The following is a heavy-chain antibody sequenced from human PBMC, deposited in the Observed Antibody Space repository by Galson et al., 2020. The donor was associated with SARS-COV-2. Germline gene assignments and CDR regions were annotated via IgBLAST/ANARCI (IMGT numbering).Heavy chain of an antibody. J-gene: IGHJ4*02. V-gene: IGHV4-39*01. CDR1: GASITSGRFF. CDR3: ARLETYCGSTRCPPDLGDLDF. D-gene: IGHD2-2*01. CDR2: INNADSGQRI. Sequence: SETLSLTCTVSGASITSGRFFWDWIRQSPGKGLEWLGHINNADSGQRIHYNPSLKSRLTISTDKSRNQFSLTLGSVTAADTAVYYCARLETYCGSTRCPPDLGDLDFWGQGLLVMVSS.